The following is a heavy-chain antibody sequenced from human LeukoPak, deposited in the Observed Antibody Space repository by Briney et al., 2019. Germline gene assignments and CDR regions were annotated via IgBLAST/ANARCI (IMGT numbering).Heavy chain of an antibody. Sequence: GGSLRLSCAASGFTFGSCSMNWVRQAPGKGLEGVSYISGSGNAIHYTDSVKGRFTISRDNAKNALYLQMNSLRAEDTAVYFCARDYLYAFDYWGQGTLVTVSS. CDR1: GFTFGSCS. CDR3: ARDYLYAFDY. V-gene: IGHV3-48*01. CDR2: ISGSGNAI. J-gene: IGHJ4*02. D-gene: IGHD2-2*01.